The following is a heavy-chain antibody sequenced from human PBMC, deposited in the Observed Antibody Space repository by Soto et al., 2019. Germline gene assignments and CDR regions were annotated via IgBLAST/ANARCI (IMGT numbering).Heavy chain of an antibody. CDR3: AKEIAAAGTYYYYGMDV. CDR2: ISYDGSNK. V-gene: IGHV3-30*18. D-gene: IGHD6-13*01. CDR1: GFTFSSYG. J-gene: IGHJ6*02. Sequence: QVQLGESGGGVDQPGMSLRLSCAASGFTFSSYGMHWVRQAPGKGLEWVAVISYDGSNKYYADSVKGRFTISRDNSKNTLYLKMNSLRAEDTAVYYCAKEIAAAGTYYYYGMDVWGQGTTVTVSS.